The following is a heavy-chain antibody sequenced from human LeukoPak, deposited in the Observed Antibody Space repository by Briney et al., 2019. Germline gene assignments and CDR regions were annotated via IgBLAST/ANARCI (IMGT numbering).Heavy chain of an antibody. V-gene: IGHV1-46*01. CDR2: IIPALDRA. CDR1: GYTFTSYY. J-gene: IGHJ3*02. D-gene: IGHD3/OR15-3a*01. CDR3: ARRTDAVDDAFDI. Sequence: ASVKVSCKASGYTFTSYYMHWVRQAPGQGLQWMGRIIPALDRANYAHNFQGRLTITADKSTKTAYMELSSLRSEDTGLYFCARRTDAVDDAFDIWGQGTMLTVSS.